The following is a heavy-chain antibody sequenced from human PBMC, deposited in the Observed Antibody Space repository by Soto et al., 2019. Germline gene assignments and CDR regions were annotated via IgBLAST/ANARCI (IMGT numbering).Heavy chain of an antibody. CDR2: IKQDGSEK. J-gene: IGHJ6*02. CDR1: GFTFSSYW. V-gene: IGHV3-7*01. D-gene: IGHD1-26*01. CDR3: ARDHFVMFVGPDSGYDYGMDV. Sequence: GGSLRLSCAASGFTFSSYWMSWVRQAPGKGLEWVANIKQDGSEKYYVDSVKGRFTISRDNAKNSLYLQMNSLRAEDTAVYYCARDHFVMFVGPDSGYDYGMDVWGQGTTVTVSS.